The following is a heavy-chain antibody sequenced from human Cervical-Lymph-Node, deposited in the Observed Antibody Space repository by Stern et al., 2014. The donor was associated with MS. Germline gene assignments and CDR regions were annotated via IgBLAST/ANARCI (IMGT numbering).Heavy chain of an antibody. CDR3: ARLGVAGTNYYYGMDV. CDR2: VSPYNGNT. V-gene: IGHV1-18*04. D-gene: IGHD6-19*01. CDR1: GYTFTSYG. J-gene: IGHJ6*02. Sequence: VQLVQSGAEVKKPGASVKVSCKASGYTFTSYGISWVRQAPGQRLEWMGWVSPYNGNTNYAQKLQGRVTMTTDTSTSTAYMELRSLRSDETAVYYCARLGVAGTNYYYGMDVWGQGTTVTVSS.